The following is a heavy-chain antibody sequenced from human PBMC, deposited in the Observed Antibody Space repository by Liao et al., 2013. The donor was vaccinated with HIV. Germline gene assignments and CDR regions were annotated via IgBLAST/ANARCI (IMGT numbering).Heavy chain of an antibody. V-gene: IGHV4-4*07. D-gene: IGHD3-22*01. CDR1: GGSISSYY. J-gene: IGHJ3*02. CDR2: IYTSGST. CDR3: ARDGDYYDSSGFLAFDI. Sequence: QVQLQESGPGLVKPSETLSLTCTVSGGSISSYYWSWIRQPAGKGLEWIGRIYTSGSTNYNPSLKSRVTMSVDTSKNQFSLKLSSVTAADTAVYYCARDGDYYDSSGFLAFDIWGQGTMVTVSS.